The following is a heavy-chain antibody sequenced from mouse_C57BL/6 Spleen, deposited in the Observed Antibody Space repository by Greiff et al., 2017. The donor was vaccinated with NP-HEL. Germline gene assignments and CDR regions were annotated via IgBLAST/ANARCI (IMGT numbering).Heavy chain of an antibody. CDR1: GYTFTSYW. CDR2: INPSNGGT. CDR3: ARREENWDLPFDY. D-gene: IGHD4-1*01. Sequence: QVQLQQPGTELVKPGASVKLSCKASGYTFTSYWMHWVKQRPGPGLEWIGNINPSNGGTNYNEKFKSKATLTVDKSASTAYMQLSSLTSEDSAVYYCARREENWDLPFDYWGQGTTLTVSS. J-gene: IGHJ2*01. V-gene: IGHV1-53*01.